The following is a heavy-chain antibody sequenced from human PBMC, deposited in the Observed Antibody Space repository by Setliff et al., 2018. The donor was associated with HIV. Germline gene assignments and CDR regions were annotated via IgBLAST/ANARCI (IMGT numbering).Heavy chain of an antibody. CDR2: THYSGSS. D-gene: IGHD2-21*02. V-gene: IGHV4-59*11. CDR1: GGLISNHY. CDR3: ARDVGLCGVDCWPYFYFDL. J-gene: IGHJ2*01. Sequence: PSETLSLTCTISGGLISNHYWNWIRKPPGKGLEWIGSTHYSGSSYYSPSLKSRVTISLDTSKNQFSLKLSSMTAADTAVYYCARDVGLCGVDCWPYFYFDLWGRGNLVTVSS.